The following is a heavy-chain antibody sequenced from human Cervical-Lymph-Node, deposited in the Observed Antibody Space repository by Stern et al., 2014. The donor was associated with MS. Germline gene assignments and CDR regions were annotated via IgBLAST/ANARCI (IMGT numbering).Heavy chain of an antibody. J-gene: IGHJ6*02. Sequence: EVQLLESGGGLVQPGRSLRLSCAATGFTFDDYAMHWVRQAPGKGLEWVSGITWNSDSIGYADSVRGRFTISRDNAKNSLYLQMNSLRAEDTALYYCAKDILGGITYGGMDVWGQGTTVTVSS. CDR2: ITWNSDSI. CDR1: GFTFDDYA. V-gene: IGHV3-9*01. D-gene: IGHD3-10*01. CDR3: AKDILGGITYGGMDV.